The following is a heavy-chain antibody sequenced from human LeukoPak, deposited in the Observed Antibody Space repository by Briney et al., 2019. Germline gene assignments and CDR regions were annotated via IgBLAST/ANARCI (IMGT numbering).Heavy chain of an antibody. D-gene: IGHD1-26*01. CDR2: IYYSGST. Sequence: SETLSLTCTVSGGSISSYYWSWIRQPPGKGLEWIGYIYYSGSTNYNPSLKSRVTISVDTSKNQFSLKLSSVTAADTAVYYCAGHSGSGSYYYWGQGTLVTVSS. V-gene: IGHV4-59*08. J-gene: IGHJ4*02. CDR1: GGSISSYY. CDR3: AGHSGSGSYYY.